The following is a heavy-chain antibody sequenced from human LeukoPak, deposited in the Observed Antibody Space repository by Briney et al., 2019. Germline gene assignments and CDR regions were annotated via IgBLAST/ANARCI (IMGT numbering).Heavy chain of an antibody. CDR2: IKEDGREK. D-gene: IGHD3-16*01. CDR1: GFIFNNYW. CDR3: TRALGHSVLAFDV. J-gene: IGHJ3*01. Sequence: GGSLRLSCAASGFIFNNYWMNWVRQAPGKGLEWVASIKEDGREKLYVESLEGRLTIARDNAKESLHLQMRNLRAEDTAVYYCTRALGHSVLAFDVWGQGTVVIVS. V-gene: IGHV3-7*03.